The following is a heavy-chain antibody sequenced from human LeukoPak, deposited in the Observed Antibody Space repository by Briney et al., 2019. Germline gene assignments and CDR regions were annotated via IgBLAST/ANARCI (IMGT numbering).Heavy chain of an antibody. J-gene: IGHJ4*02. CDR1: GGSITTTANY. V-gene: IGHV4-39*07. Sequence: ETLSLTCTLSGGSITTTANYWGWTRQPPGRGLESIAIVFYTGTTFYNTSLQSRFTSSVATAKNQCSLNLNSVTADETAVYYCARDALHCKGGRCFHMRVFDYWGQGSLVTVPS. D-gene: IGHD2-15*01. CDR2: VFYTGTT. CDR3: ARDALHCKGGRCFHMRVFDY.